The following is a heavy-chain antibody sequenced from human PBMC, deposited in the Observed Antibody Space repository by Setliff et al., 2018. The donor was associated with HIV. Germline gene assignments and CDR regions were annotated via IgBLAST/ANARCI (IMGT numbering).Heavy chain of an antibody. CDR2: INPNGGET. CDR1: GYTFSGRY. J-gene: IGHJ4*02. V-gene: IGHV1-2*02. Sequence: ASVKVSCKASGYTFSGRYIHWVRQAPGQGLEWMGWINPNGGETNFAHKFQGRVTLTSDTSISTAYMELLRLRSDDTSVFHCVRGGDYCSSTSCYDPFDSWGQGTPVTVSS. CDR3: VRGGDYCSSTSCYDPFDS. D-gene: IGHD2-2*01.